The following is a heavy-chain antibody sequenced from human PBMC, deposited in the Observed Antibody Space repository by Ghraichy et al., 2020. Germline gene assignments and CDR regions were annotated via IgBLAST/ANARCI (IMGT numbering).Heavy chain of an antibody. J-gene: IGHJ6*03. CDR3: ARDFRITMVQGTYGSRYYYYYMDV. V-gene: IGHV1-3*01. CDR1: GYTFTSYA. Sequence: ASVKVSCKASGYTFTSYAMHWVRQAPGQRLEWMGWINAGNGNTKYSQKFQGRVTITRDTSASTAYMELSSLRSEDTAVYYCARDFRITMVQGTYGSRYYYYYMDVWGKGTTVTVSS. CDR2: INAGNGNT. D-gene: IGHD3-10*01.